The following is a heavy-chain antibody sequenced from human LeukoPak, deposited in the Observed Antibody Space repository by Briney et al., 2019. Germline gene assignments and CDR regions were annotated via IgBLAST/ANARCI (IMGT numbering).Heavy chain of an antibody. D-gene: IGHD6-6*01. CDR1: GGSISSSSYY. CDR2: IYYSGST. Sequence: SETLSPTCTVSGGSISSSSYYWGWIRQPPGKGLEWIGSIYYSGSTYYNPSLKSRVTISVNTSKNQFSLKLSSVTAADTAVYYCASLARYSNSLTYYYYGMDVWGQGTTVTVPS. CDR3: ASLARYSNSLTYYYYGMDV. V-gene: IGHV4-39*07. J-gene: IGHJ6*02.